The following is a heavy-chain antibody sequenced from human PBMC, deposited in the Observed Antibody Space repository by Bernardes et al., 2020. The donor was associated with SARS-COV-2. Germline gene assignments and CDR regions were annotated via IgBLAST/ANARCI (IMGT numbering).Heavy chain of an antibody. J-gene: IGHJ5*02. D-gene: IGHD6-13*01. Sequence: SETLSLTCIVSGGSISSSFYYWGWIRQPPGKGLEWIGSIFYSGSTHYNPSLKSRVTISVDTSKNQFSLKLSSVTAADTAVYHCARQDFIAADGTRWFDPWGQGTLVTVSS. V-gene: IGHV4-39*01. CDR3: ARQDFIAADGTRWFDP. CDR2: IFYSGST. CDR1: GGSISSSFYY.